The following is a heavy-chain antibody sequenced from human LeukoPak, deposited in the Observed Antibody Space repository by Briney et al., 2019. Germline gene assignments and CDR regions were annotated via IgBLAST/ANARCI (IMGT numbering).Heavy chain of an antibody. CDR2: MLPIFGTA. Sequence: GASVKVSCKASGGNFRNYGFHWVQQAPGQGLEWMGGMLPIFGTANYAQKFQGRVTITADESSNTASLDLSSLTSEDTAVYYCATDPNPYSSTSGYFDFWGQGTLVTVSS. D-gene: IGHD6-13*01. CDR1: GGNFRNYG. J-gene: IGHJ4*02. V-gene: IGHV1-69*13. CDR3: ATDPNPYSSTSGYFDF.